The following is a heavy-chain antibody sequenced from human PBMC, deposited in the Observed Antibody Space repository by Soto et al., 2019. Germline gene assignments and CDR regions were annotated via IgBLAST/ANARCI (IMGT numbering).Heavy chain of an antibody. J-gene: IGHJ4*02. Sequence: QVLLVESGGGVVQPGRPLRLSCAASESIFRGHGMHWVRQAPGKGLEWVAIIRFDGSNKYYADSVKGRFTISRDNSKNTLYLQMNSLRAEDTAVYYCAKPYDFWSGYESPIDYWGQGTLVTVSS. CDR1: ESIFRGHG. CDR2: IRFDGSNK. V-gene: IGHV3-30*02. CDR3: AKPYDFWSGYESPIDY. D-gene: IGHD3-3*01.